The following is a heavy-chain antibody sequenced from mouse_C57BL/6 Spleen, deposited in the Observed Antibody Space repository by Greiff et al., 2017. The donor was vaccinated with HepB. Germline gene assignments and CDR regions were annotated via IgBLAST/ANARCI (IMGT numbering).Heavy chain of an antibody. V-gene: IGHV3-6*01. CDR3: AREGLGSSYLFDY. CDR2: ISYDGSN. Sequence: VQLKESGPGLVKPSQSLSLTCSVTGYSITSGYYWNWIRQFPGNKLEWMGYISYDGSNNYNPSLKNRISITRDTSKNQFFLKLNSVTTEDTATYYCAREGLGSSYLFDYWGQGTTLTVSS. CDR1: GYSITSGYY. J-gene: IGHJ2*01. D-gene: IGHD1-1*01.